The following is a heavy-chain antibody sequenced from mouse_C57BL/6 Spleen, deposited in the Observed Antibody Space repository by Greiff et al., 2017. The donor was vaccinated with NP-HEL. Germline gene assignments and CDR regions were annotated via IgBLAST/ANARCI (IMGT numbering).Heavy chain of an antibody. CDR1: GYTFTEYT. CDR3: ARHEGYDGSSYDYAMDY. V-gene: IGHV1-62-2*01. Sequence: VQLQESGAELVKPGASVKLSCKASGYTFTEYTIHWVKQRSGQGLEWIGWFYPGSGSIKYNEKFKDKATLTADKSSSTVYMELSRLTSEDSAVYCCARHEGYDGSSYDYAMDYWGQGTSVTVAS. J-gene: IGHJ4*01. D-gene: IGHD1-1*01. CDR2: FYPGSGSI.